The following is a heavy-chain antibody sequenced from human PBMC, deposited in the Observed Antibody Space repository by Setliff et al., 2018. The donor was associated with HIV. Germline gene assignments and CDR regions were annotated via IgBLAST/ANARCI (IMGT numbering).Heavy chain of an antibody. CDR1: SGSISSGTSY. CDR3: AREGETAMVTKYFDY. V-gene: IGHV4-31*03. Sequence: SETLSLTCTVSSGSISSGTSYWSWIRQYPGKGREWIGYIDCSGSAFYNPSLKSRITISRDTSKNQFSLKMNSVIAADTAVYYGAREGETAMVTKYFDYWGHGKLVTVSS. CDR2: IDCSGSA. J-gene: IGHJ4*01. D-gene: IGHD5-18*01.